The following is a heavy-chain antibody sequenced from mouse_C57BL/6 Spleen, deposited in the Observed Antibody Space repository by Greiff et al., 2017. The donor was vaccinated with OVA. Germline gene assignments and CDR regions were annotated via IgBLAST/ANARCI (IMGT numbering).Heavy chain of an antibody. CDR2: IYPGDGDT. V-gene: IGHV1-82*01. J-gene: IGHJ3*01. Sequence: QVQLQQSGPELVKPGASVTISCTASGYAFSSSWMNWVKQRPGKGLEWIGRIYPGDGDTTYNGKFKGKATLTADKSSSTAYMQLSSLTAEDSAVYFCAIITGFAYWGQGTLVTVSA. D-gene: IGHD1-1*01. CDR3: AIITGFAY. CDR1: GYAFSSSW.